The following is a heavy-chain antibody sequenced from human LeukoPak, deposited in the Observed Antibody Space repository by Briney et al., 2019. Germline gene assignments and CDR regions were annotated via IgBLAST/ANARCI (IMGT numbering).Heavy chain of an antibody. CDR1: GYTFTGYY. V-gene: IGHV1-8*02. D-gene: IGHD1-7*01. CDR2: MNPNSGNT. CDR3: ARGTGTYLFDP. Sequence: ASVKVSCKASGYTFTGYYMHWVRQAPGQGLEWMEWMNPNSGNTGYAQKFQGRVTMTRNTSISTAYMELSSLRSEDTAVYYCARGTGTYLFDPWGQGTLVTVSS. J-gene: IGHJ5*02.